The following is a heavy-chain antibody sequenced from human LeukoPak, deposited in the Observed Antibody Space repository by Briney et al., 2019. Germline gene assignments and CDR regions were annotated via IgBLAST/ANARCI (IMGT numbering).Heavy chain of an antibody. CDR3: AIWSSGWQFDY. CDR2: IKGDGSDK. V-gene: IGHV3-7*05. J-gene: IGHJ4*02. D-gene: IGHD6-19*01. CDR1: GFTFSDYW. Sequence: QPGGPLRLSCAASGFTFSDYWMTWVRQAPGKGLQWVAHIKGDGSDKYYVDSLKGRFTISRDNAKTSLYLQMDSLRAEDTAVYYCAIWSSGWQFDYWGPGTLVSVSS.